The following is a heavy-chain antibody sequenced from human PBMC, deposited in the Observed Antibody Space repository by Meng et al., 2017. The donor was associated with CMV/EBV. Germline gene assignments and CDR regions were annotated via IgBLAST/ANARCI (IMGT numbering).Heavy chain of an antibody. CDR2: INHSGST. D-gene: IGHD2-2*01. CDR1: GGSFSGYY. CDR3: ARGGPAARYYYYYYGMDV. J-gene: IGHJ6*02. V-gene: IGHV4-34*01. Sequence: SETLSLTCAVYGGSFSGYYWSWIRQPPGKGLEWIGEINHSGSTNYNPSLKSRVTISVDTSKNQFSLKLSSVTAADTAVYYCARGGPAARYYYYYYGMDVWGQGTTVTV.